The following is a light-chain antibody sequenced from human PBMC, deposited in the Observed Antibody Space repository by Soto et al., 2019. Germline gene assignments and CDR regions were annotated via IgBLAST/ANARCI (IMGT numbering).Light chain of an antibody. CDR2: DND. CDR3: GTWDSDLSGGAV. Sequence: QSVLTQPPSVSAAPGQKVIISCSGGISNIGNNHVAWYQQFPGTAPKLLIYDNDKRPSDIPDRFSGSKSGTSATLAITGLHSGDEADYYCGTWDSDLSGGAVFGGGTKLTVL. V-gene: IGLV1-51*01. CDR1: ISNIGNNH. J-gene: IGLJ2*01.